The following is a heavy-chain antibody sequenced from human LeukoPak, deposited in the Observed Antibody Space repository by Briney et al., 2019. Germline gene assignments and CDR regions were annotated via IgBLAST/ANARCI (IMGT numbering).Heavy chain of an antibody. CDR2: FYPGDSDT. V-gene: IGHV5-51*01. CDR1: GYSFTTYW. D-gene: IGHD4/OR15-4a*01. J-gene: IGHJ6*02. CDR3: ARAYGDLLFMDV. Sequence: GESLKISWKASGYSFTTYWIGWVRQTPGKGLEWMGTFYPGDSDTRYNPSFQGQVTVSADKSVTTAYLQWSSLKASDTAMYYCARAYGDLLFMDVWGQGTTVTVSS.